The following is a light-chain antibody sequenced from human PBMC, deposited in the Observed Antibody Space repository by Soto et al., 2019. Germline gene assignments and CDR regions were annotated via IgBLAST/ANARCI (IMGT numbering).Light chain of an antibody. CDR3: AAWDDSLNGYV. J-gene: IGLJ1*01. CDR1: SSNIGTNA. CDR2: NNN. Sequence: QSVLTQPPSASGTPGQRVTISCSGGSSNIGTNAVNWYQQLPGTAPKLLIYNNNQRPSGVPDRFSGSKSGTSASLAISGLQSEDEADYYCAAWDDSLNGYVLGTGTKLTV. V-gene: IGLV1-44*01.